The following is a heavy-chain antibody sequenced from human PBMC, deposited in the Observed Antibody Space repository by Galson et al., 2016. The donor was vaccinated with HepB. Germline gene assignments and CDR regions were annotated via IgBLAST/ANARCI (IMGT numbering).Heavy chain of an antibody. V-gene: IGHV1-46*01. CDR1: GYTFTNYY. Sequence: KVSCKASGYTFTNYYMHWVRQAPGQGLQWMGIINPTGSSTSYAQKFQGRVTLTRDTSTSTVYMELSSLRSEDTAVYYCARSPQWLEHFDYWGQGTLVTVSS. D-gene: IGHD6-19*01. CDR3: ARSPQWLEHFDY. J-gene: IGHJ4*02. CDR2: INPTGSST.